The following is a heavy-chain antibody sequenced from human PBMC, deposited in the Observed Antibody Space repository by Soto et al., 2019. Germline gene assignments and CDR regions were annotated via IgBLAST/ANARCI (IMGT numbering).Heavy chain of an antibody. D-gene: IGHD1-26*01. CDR2: IRNKANSNTT. Sequence: EVQLVESGGGLVQPGGSLRLACAASGFTFSDYYMDWVRQAPGKGLEWVGRIRNKANSNTTEYAASVKGRFTTSRDESKNSLYLQMNRLKTEDTAVYYCARGGGRYYPGDQRYSCDYWGQGTLVTVFS. V-gene: IGHV3-72*01. J-gene: IGHJ4*02. CDR1: GFTFSDYY. CDR3: ARGGGRYYPGDQRYSCDY.